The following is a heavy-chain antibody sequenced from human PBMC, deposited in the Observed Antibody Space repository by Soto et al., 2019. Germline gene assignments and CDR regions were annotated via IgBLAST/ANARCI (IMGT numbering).Heavy chain of an antibody. CDR3: AKDSHSYGPFDY. CDR1: GFTFSSYG. Sequence: PGGSLRLSCAASGFTFSSYGMHWVRQAPGKGLEWVAVISYDGSNKYYADSVKGRFTISRDNSKNTLYLQMNSLRAEDTAVYYCAKDSHSYGPFDYWGQGTLVTVSS. D-gene: IGHD5-18*01. V-gene: IGHV3-30*18. CDR2: ISYDGSNK. J-gene: IGHJ4*02.